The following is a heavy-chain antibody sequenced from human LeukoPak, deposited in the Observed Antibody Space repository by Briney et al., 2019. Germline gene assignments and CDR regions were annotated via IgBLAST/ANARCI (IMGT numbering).Heavy chain of an antibody. CDR1: GGSISGYY. V-gene: IGHV4-59*12. CDR2: IYYSGST. D-gene: IGHD3-22*01. J-gene: IGHJ4*02. Sequence: PSETLSLTCTVSGGSISGYYWSWIRQPPGKGLEWIGYIYYSGSTNCNPSLKSRVTISVDTSKNQFSLKLSSVTAADTAVYYCAGDSSGYPTFDYWGQGTLVTVSS. CDR3: AGDSSGYPTFDY.